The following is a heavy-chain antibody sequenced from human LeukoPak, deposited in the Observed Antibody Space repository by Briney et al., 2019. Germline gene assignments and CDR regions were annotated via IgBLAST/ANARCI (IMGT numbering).Heavy chain of an antibody. V-gene: IGHV1-69*06. CDR3: ARMHSSSPYYFDY. Sequence: SVKVSCKASGGTFSSYAISWVRQAPGQGLEWMGRIIPIFGTANYAQKFQGRVTITADKSTSTAYMELSSLRSEDTAVYYCARMHSSSPYYFDYWGQGTLATVSS. CDR2: IIPIFGTA. J-gene: IGHJ4*02. D-gene: IGHD6-6*01. CDR1: GGTFSSYA.